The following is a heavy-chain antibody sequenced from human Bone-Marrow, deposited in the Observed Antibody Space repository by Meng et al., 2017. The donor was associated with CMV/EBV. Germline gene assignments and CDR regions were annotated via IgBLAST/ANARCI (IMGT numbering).Heavy chain of an antibody. CDR3: ARDSGSGYGSFTFDY. V-gene: IGHV1-69*06. CDR1: GGAFSSYA. D-gene: IGHD6-25*01. J-gene: IGHJ4*02. Sequence: GGAFSSYAISLVRQAPGQGLEWMGGIIPIFGTANYAQKFQGRVTITADKSTSTAYMELSSLRSEDTAVYYCARDSGSGYGSFTFDYWGQGTLVTVSS. CDR2: IIPIFGTA.